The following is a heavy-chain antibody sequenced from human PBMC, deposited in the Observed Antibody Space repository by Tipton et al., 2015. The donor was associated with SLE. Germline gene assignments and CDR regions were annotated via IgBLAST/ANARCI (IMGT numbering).Heavy chain of an antibody. Sequence: SLRLSCAASGFTFSNYGMHWVRQAPGKGLEWVAFIRSDGSNKCCANSVKGRFTISRDNPKNTLYLQMNSLRAEETAVYYCAKGSWYGWEAFDIWGQGTMVTVSS. CDR3: AKGSWYGWEAFDI. J-gene: IGHJ3*02. V-gene: IGHV3-30*02. CDR2: IRSDGSNK. CDR1: GFTFSNYG. D-gene: IGHD6-13*01.